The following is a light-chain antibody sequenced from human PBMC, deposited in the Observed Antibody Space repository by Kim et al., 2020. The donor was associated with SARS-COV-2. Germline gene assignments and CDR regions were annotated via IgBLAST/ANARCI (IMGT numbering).Light chain of an antibody. J-gene: IGLJ1*01. Sequence: GRWVTIGGSGTSGEVGGYNLVSWYQQHPGKAPKVMIYEGSKRPSGVSNRFSGSKSGNTASLTVSGLQAEDEADYYCCSYAGSSSYVFGTGTKVTVL. CDR1: SGEVGGYNL. V-gene: IGLV2-23*01. CDR3: CSYAGSSSYV. CDR2: EGS.